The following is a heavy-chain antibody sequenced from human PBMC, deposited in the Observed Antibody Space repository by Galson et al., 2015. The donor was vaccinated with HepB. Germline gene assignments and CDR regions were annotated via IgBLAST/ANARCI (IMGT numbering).Heavy chain of an antibody. J-gene: IGHJ5*02. D-gene: IGHD6-13*01. V-gene: IGHV4-39*01. Sequence: SETLSLTCTVSGGSISSSSYYWGWIRQPPGKGLEWIGSIYYSGSTYYNPSLKSRVTISVDTSKNQFSLKLSSVTAADTAVYYCARQTRRPSWEQLVVGWFDPWGQGTLVTVSS. CDR1: GGSISSSSYY. CDR2: IYYSGST. CDR3: ARQTRRPSWEQLVVGWFDP.